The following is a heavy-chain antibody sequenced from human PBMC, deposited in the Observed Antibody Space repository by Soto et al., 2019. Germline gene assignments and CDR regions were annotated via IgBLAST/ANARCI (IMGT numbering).Heavy chain of an antibody. J-gene: IGHJ6*03. CDR2: ISSSSSTI. CDR1: GFTFSSYS. Sequence: EVQLVESGGGLVQPGGSLRLSCAASGFTFSSYSMNWVRQAPGKGLEWVSYISSSSSTIYYADSVKGRFTISRDNAKKSLCLHMNSLRAEDTAAYYCARKGSGAYYYYYYYMDVWGKGTTVTVSS. V-gene: IGHV3-48*01. CDR3: ARKGSGAYYYYYYYMDV. D-gene: IGHD3-10*01.